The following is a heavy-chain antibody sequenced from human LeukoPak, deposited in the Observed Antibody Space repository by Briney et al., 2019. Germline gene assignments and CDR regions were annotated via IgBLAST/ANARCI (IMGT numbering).Heavy chain of an antibody. Sequence: SETLSLTCAVYGGSFSGYYWSWIRQPPGKGLEWIGEINHSGSTNYNPSLKSRVTISVDTSKNQFSLKLSSVTAADTAVYSCARGRLGATTFDSWGQGTLVTVSS. CDR3: ARGRLGATTFDS. CDR2: INHSGST. CDR1: GGSFSGYY. D-gene: IGHD3-16*01. V-gene: IGHV4-34*01. J-gene: IGHJ5*01.